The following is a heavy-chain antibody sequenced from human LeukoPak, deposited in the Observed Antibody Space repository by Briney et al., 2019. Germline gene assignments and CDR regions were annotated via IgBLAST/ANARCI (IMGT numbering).Heavy chain of an antibody. CDR2: ISWNSGSI. J-gene: IGHJ4*02. CDR1: GFTFDDYA. V-gene: IGHV3-9*01. Sequence: SLRLSCAASGFTFDDYAMHWVRQAPGKGLEWVSGISWNSGSIGYADSVKGRFTISRDNAKNSLYLQMNSLRAEDTALYYCAKDIGHDYGDYTFDYWGQGTLVTVSS. D-gene: IGHD4-17*01. CDR3: AKDIGHDYGDYTFDY.